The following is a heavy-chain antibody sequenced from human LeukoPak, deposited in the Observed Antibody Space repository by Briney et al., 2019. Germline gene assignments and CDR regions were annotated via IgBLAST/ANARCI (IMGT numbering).Heavy chain of an antibody. Sequence: GGSLRLSCAACGFTFSSYDMHWVRQATGKGLEWVSAIGTAGDTYYPGSVKGRFTISRENAKNSLYLQMNSLRAGDTAVYYCAREAAVAGRGAFDIWGQGTMVTVSS. D-gene: IGHD6-19*01. V-gene: IGHV3-13*01. CDR3: AREAAVAGRGAFDI. CDR1: GFTFSSYD. CDR2: IGTAGDT. J-gene: IGHJ3*02.